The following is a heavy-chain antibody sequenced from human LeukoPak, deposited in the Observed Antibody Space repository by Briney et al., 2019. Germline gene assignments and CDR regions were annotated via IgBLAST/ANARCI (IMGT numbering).Heavy chain of an antibody. CDR1: GGSISSYY. Sequence: PSGTLSLTCGVSGGSISSYYWSWIRQPPGKGLEWIGYIYYSGSTNYNPSLKSRVTISVDTSKNQFSLKLSSVTAADTAVYYCARGGLRWYFDLWGRGTLVTVSS. V-gene: IGHV4-59*01. CDR3: ARGGLRWYFDL. J-gene: IGHJ2*01. CDR2: IYYSGST.